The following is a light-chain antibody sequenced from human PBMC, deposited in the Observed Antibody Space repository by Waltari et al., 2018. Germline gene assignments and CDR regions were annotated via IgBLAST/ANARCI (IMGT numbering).Light chain of an antibody. Sequence: EIVLTQSPGTLSLSPGARATLSCRASQSVSKYLAWYQQKPGQAPRLLMYHTSIRATGIPDRFSGSGSGTDFSLTISRLEPEDFAVFYCQHYVSLPATFGQGTKVEIK. V-gene: IGKV3-20*01. CDR1: QSVSKY. J-gene: IGKJ1*01. CDR3: QHYVSLPAT. CDR2: HTS.